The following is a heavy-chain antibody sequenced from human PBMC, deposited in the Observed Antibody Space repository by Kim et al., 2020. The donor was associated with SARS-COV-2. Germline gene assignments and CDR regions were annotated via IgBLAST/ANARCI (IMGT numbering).Heavy chain of an antibody. J-gene: IGHJ1*01. CDR3: ASRSGYPIAEYFQH. D-gene: IGHD3-22*01. CDR1: GFTFSSYW. CDR2: IKQDGSEK. Sequence: GGSLRLSCAASGFTFSSYWMSWVRQAPGKGLEWVANIKQDGSEKYYVDSVKGRFTISRDNAKNSLYLQMNSLRAEDTAVYYCASRSGYPIAEYFQHWGQGTLVTVSS. V-gene: IGHV3-7*01.